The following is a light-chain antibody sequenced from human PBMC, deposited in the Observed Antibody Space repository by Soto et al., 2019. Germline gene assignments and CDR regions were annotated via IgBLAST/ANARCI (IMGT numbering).Light chain of an antibody. V-gene: IGLV2-23*01. CDR3: SSYAGSRTLV. J-gene: IGLJ2*01. CDR1: SSDGGSYNL. Sequence: QSALTQPASVSGSPGQSITISCTGTSSDGGSYNLVSWYQQYPGKAPKLMIYEDSKRPSRVSDRFSGSKSGNTASLTISGLQAEDEADYYCSSYAGSRTLVFGGGTKLTVL. CDR2: EDS.